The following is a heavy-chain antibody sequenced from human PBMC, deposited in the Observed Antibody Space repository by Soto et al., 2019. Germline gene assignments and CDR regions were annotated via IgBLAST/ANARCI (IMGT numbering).Heavy chain of an antibody. CDR3: ARVLDSSGYYFDY. CDR2: IYYSGST. CDR1: GGSISSGGYY. D-gene: IGHD3-22*01. J-gene: IGHJ4*02. V-gene: IGHV4-61*08. Sequence: PSETLSLTCTVSGGSISSGGYYWSWIRQHPGKGLEWIGYIYYSGSTNYNPSLKSRVTISVDTSKNQFSLKLSSVTAADTAVYYCARVLDSSGYYFDYWGQGTLVTVSS.